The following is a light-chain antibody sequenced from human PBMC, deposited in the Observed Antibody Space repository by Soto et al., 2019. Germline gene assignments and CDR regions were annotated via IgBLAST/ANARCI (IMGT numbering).Light chain of an antibody. Sequence: EIVMTQSPATLSVSPGERATLSCRASQSVSSKLAWYQQKPGQAPRLLIYGASSRATGIPARFSGSGSGTEFTLTISSLQSEDFAVYYCQQYNKWPLTVGGGTKVDIK. J-gene: IGKJ4*01. V-gene: IGKV3D-15*01. CDR2: GAS. CDR3: QQYNKWPLT. CDR1: QSVSSK.